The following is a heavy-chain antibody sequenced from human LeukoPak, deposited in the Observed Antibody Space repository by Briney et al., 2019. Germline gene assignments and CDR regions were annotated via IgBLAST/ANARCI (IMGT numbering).Heavy chain of an antibody. CDR2: INHSGST. V-gene: IGHV4-34*01. CDR3: ARSPHNWNYFGADYYYYMDV. D-gene: IGHD1-7*01. Sequence: SETLSLTCAVYGGSFSGYYWSWIRQPPGKGLEWIGEINHSGSTNYNPSLKSRVTISVDTSKNQFSLKLSSVTAADTAVYYCARSPHNWNYFGADYYYYMDVWGKGTTVTVSS. CDR1: GGSFSGYY. J-gene: IGHJ6*03.